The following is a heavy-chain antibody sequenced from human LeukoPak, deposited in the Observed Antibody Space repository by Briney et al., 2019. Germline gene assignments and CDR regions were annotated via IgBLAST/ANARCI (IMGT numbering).Heavy chain of an antibody. Sequence: GGSLRLSCAASQFTFSNYAMSWVRQAPGKGLERVSAISGSGNTTYFGDSVTGRFTISRDNPKNTVYLQMNSLSAEDTAVYYCAKGPAPYCSGGSCYSPHWYFDLWGRGTLVTVSS. CDR1: QFTFSNYA. CDR3: AKGPAPYCSGGSCYSPHWYFDL. CDR2: ISGSGNTT. D-gene: IGHD2-15*01. V-gene: IGHV3-23*01. J-gene: IGHJ2*01.